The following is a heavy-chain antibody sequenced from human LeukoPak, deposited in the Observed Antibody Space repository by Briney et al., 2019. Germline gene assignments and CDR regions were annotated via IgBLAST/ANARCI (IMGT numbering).Heavy chain of an antibody. D-gene: IGHD3-22*01. Sequence: PGGSLRLSCAASGFTLSKYDMHWVRQAPGKGLEWVAVISYDGSNKYYVDSVKGRFTISRDNSKNTLYLQMNSLRAEDTAVYYCARDLGQSYDSSGYSDYWGQGTLVTVSS. CDR2: ISYDGSNK. CDR1: GFTLSKYD. V-gene: IGHV3-30*03. J-gene: IGHJ4*02. CDR3: ARDLGQSYDSSGYSDY.